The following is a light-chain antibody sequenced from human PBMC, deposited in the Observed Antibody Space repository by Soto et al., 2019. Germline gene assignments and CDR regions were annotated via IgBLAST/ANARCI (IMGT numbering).Light chain of an antibody. Sequence: EIVFTQSAGTLSLYPGERATLSCRASQSVSSRSLAWYQQKPGQAPRLLISDASNRAADIPDRFSGSGSGTDFTLTISRLEPEDFAVYYCQQYGSSGTFGQGTKVDIK. J-gene: IGKJ1*01. CDR1: QSVSSRS. V-gene: IGKV3-20*01. CDR3: QQYGSSGT. CDR2: DAS.